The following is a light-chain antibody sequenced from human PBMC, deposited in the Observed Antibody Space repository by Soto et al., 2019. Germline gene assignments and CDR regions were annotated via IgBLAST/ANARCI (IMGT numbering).Light chain of an antibody. CDR3: CSRV. V-gene: IGLV1-44*01. Sequence: QSVLTQPPSASGTPGQRVTISCSGGSSDIGSNTVNWYQQLPGTAPKLLIYSNDQRPSGVSTRFSGSQSGNTASLTISGLQADDEADYYCCSRVFGGGTKLTVL. CDR2: SND. CDR1: SSDIGSNT. J-gene: IGLJ3*02.